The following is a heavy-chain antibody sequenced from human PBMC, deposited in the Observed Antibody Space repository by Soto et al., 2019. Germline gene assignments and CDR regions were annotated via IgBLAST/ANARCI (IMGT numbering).Heavy chain of an antibody. CDR1: GFTFNTSW. D-gene: IGHD3-10*01. V-gene: IGHV3-7*05. J-gene: IGHJ4*02. Sequence: EVQLVESGGGLVQPGGSLRLSCAASGFTFNTSWTSWVRRAPGKGLEWVAHMNQHGSEKYYVDSVKGRFTISGDDAKNSLYLQMNSLGAEDTAVYYCVSWAGSSYWGQGTLVTVSS. CDR3: VSWAGSSY. CDR2: MNQHGSEK.